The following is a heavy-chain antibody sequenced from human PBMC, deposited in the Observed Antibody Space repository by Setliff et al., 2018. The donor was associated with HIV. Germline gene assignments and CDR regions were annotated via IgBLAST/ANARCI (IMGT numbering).Heavy chain of an antibody. CDR2: IYYTGTT. CDR1: GVSMTSGGYY. Sequence: PSETLSLTCSVSGVSMTSGGYYWSWLRQHPVKGLEWIGKIYYTGTTYYNPSLKSRLTISVDASQNQVSLKLTSVTAADTAIYYCARDQGSGYVNWSDPWGQGTLVTVSS. CDR3: ARDQGSGYVNWSDP. V-gene: IGHV4-31*03. D-gene: IGHD5-18*01. J-gene: IGHJ5*02.